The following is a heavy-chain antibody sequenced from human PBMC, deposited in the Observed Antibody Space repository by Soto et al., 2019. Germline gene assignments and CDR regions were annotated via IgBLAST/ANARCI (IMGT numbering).Heavy chain of an antibody. Sequence: SETLSLTCTVSRGSISSSIYYWAWIRQPPGKGLEWIACIYSSGSSYYNPSLRSRVTISVDTSKNQFSLKLSSVTAADTAVYYCATPVCSGYHGLEVGGQWTMVTVSS. J-gene: IGHJ3*01. D-gene: IGHD3-3*01. V-gene: IGHV4-39*01. CDR2: IYSSGSS. CDR1: RGSISSSIYY. CDR3: ATPVCSGYHGLEV.